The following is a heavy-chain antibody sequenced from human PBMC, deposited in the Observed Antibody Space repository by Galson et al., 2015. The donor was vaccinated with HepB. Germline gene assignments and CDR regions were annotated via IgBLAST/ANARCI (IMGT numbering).Heavy chain of an antibody. D-gene: IGHD3-10*01. V-gene: IGHV1-2*02. CDR1: GYTFTAYY. CDR3: AREWVGEIRDYMDV. J-gene: IGHJ6*03. CDR2: INPNNGDT. Sequence: SVKVSCRASGYTFTAYYIHWVRQAPGHGLEWMGWINPNNGDTNYAQKFQDRVTMTRDTSLNTAYMELRSLRSDDTAGYYRAREWVGEIRDYMDVWGKGTTVTVSS.